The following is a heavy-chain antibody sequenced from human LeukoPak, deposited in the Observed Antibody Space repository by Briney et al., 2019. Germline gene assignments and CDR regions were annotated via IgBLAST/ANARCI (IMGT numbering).Heavy chain of an antibody. CDR2: INHSGST. Sequence: SETLSLTCAVYGGSFSGYYWSWIRQPPGKGLEWIGEINHSGSTNYNPSLKSRVTISVGTSKNQFSLKLSSVTAADTAVYYCARAAAAAGHFDYWGQGTLVTVSS. CDR1: GGSFSGYY. D-gene: IGHD6-13*01. J-gene: IGHJ4*02. CDR3: ARAAAAAGHFDY. V-gene: IGHV4-34*01.